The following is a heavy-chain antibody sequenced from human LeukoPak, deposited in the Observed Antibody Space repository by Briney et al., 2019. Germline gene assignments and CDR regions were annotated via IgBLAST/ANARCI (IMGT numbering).Heavy chain of an antibody. J-gene: IGHJ4*02. CDR1: GFTFSSYG. D-gene: IGHD3-22*01. CDR2: IWYDGSNK. Sequence: GGSLRLSCAASGFTFSSYGMHWVRQAPGKGLEWVAVIWYDGSNKYYADSVKGRFTISRDNSKNTLYLQMNSLRAEDTAVYYCARDGNYYYDTDDYWGQGTLVTVSS. V-gene: IGHV3-33*01. CDR3: ARDGNYYYDTDDY.